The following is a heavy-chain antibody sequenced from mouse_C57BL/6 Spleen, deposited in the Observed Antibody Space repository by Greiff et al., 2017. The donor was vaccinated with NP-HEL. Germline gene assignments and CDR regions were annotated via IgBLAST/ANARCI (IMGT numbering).Heavy chain of an antibody. J-gene: IGHJ2*01. CDR1: GFNIKDDY. V-gene: IGHV14-4*01. CDR3: TTWGVALDY. CDR2: IDPENGDT. Sequence: EVQLQQSGAELVRPGASVKLSCTASGFNIKDDYMHWVKQRPEQGLEWIGWIDPENGDTESASKFQGKATITADTSSNTAYLQLSSLTSEDTAVYYCTTWGVALDYWGQGTTLTVSS. D-gene: IGHD1-1*02.